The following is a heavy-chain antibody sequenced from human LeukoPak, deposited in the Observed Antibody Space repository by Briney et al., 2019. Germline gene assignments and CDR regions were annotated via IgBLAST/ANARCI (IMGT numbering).Heavy chain of an antibody. Sequence: SETLSLTCAVYGGSFSGYYWSWIRQPPGKGLEWIGEINHSGSTNYNPSLKSRVTISVDTSKNQFSLKLSSVTAADTAVYYCARERGIAAAGYSYYYMDVWGKGTTVTISS. CDR3: ARERGIAAAGYSYYYMDV. CDR1: GGSFSGYY. D-gene: IGHD6-13*01. CDR2: INHSGST. V-gene: IGHV4-34*01. J-gene: IGHJ6*03.